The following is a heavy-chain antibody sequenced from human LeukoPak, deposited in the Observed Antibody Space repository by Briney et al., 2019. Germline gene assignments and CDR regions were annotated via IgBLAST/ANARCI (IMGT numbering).Heavy chain of an antibody. CDR3: AREYSGYDFFHY. D-gene: IGHD5-12*01. Sequence: ASVKVSCKASGYTFTGYYMHWVRQAPGQGLEWMGWINPNSGGTNYAQKFQGRVTMTRDTSISTAYMELSRLRSDDTAVYYCAREYSGYDFFHYWGQGTLVTVSS. CDR2: INPNSGGT. J-gene: IGHJ4*02. CDR1: GYTFTGYY. V-gene: IGHV1-2*02.